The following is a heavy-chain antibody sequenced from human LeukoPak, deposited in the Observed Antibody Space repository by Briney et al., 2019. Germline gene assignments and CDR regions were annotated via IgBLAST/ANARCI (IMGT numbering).Heavy chain of an antibody. J-gene: IGHJ4*02. CDR2: INQDESKT. CDR1: GFTFSNSW. D-gene: IGHD6-6*01. CDR3: AREFSSSARDY. Sequence: PGGSLRLSCVASGFTFSNSWMSWVSQAPGKGLEWVATINQDESKTYYVDSVRGRFTISRDNAKNSLFLQMNSLRAEDTAVYYCAREFSSSARDYWGQGTLVTVSS. V-gene: IGHV3-7*05.